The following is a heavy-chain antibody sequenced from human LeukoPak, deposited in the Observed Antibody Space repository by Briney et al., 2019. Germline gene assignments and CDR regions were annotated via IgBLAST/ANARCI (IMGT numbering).Heavy chain of an antibody. CDR1: GYTFTGYY. J-gene: IGHJ4*02. V-gene: IGHV1-2*02. Sequence: ASVKVPCKASGYTFTGYYMHWVRQAPGQGLEWMGWINPNSGGTNYAQKFQGRVTMTRDTSISTAYMELSRLRSDDTAVYYCARDPVEMATSEFDYWGQGTLVTVSS. D-gene: IGHD5-24*01. CDR3: ARDPVEMATSEFDY. CDR2: INPNSGGT.